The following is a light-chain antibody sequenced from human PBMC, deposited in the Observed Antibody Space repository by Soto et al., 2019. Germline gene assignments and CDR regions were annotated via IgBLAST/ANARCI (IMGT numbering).Light chain of an antibody. CDR1: QTISSW. CDR2: KAS. J-gene: IGKJ1*01. CDR3: QQYKSYSWT. V-gene: IGKV1-5*03. Sequence: DLQMTQSPSTLSASVGDRVTITCRASQTISSWLAWYQQKPGKAPKLLIYKASSLESGVPSRFSGSGSGTEFTLTISSLQPDDFASYYCQQYKSYSWTFGQGTKVDIK.